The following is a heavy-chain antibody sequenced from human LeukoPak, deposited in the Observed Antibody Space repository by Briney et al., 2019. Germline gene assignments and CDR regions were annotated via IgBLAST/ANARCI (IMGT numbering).Heavy chain of an antibody. CDR2: IVVGSGNT. D-gene: IGHD4-23*01. V-gene: IGHV1-58*02. J-gene: IGHJ5*02. CDR1: GFTFTSSA. CDR3: ARDNSVEDTAWWFDP. Sequence: SVKVSCKASGFTFTSSAMQWVRQARGQRLEWIGWIVVGSGNTNYAQKFQGRVTMTRDMSTSTDYMELSSLRSEDTAVYYCARDNSVEDTAWWFDPWGQGTLVTVSS.